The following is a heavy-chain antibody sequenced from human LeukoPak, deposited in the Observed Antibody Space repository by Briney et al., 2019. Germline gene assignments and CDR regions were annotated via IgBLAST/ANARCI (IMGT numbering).Heavy chain of an antibody. CDR1: GFTFNSCD. CDR2: ISGSGGST. CDR3: ARGRAVSGTYFDY. V-gene: IGHV3-23*01. D-gene: IGHD6-19*01. J-gene: IGHJ4*02. Sequence: GESLKISCAASGFTFNSCDMNWVRQAPGKGLEWVSAISGSGGSTYYADSVKGRFTISRDNSKNTLYLQMNSLRAEDTAVYYCARGRAVSGTYFDYWGQGTLVSVSS.